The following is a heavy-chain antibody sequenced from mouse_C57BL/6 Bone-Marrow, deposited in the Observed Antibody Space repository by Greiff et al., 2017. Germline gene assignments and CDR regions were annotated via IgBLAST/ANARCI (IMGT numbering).Heavy chain of an antibody. CDR2: ISNLAYSI. J-gene: IGHJ3*01. CDR3: ARHDGYEGFAY. D-gene: IGHD2-3*01. CDR1: GFTFSDYG. Sequence: EVKLVESGGGLVQPGGSLKLSCAASGFTFSDYGMAWVRQAPRKGPEWVAFISNLAYSIYYADTVTGRFTISRENAKNTLYLEMSSLRSEDTAMYYCARHDGYEGFAYWGQGTLVTVSA. V-gene: IGHV5-15*04.